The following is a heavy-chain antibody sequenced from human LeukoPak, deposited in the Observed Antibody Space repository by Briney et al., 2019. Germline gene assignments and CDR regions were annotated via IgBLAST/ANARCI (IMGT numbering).Heavy chain of an antibody. CDR3: SCSTDYYYCYGMDV. J-gene: IGHJ6*02. CDR2: IYYSGST. Sequence: SETLSLTCTVSGGSISSSSYYWGWIRQPPGKGLEWIGSIYYSGSTYYNPSLKSRVTISVDTSKNQFSLKLSSVAAADTAVYYCSCSTDYYYCYGMDVWGQGTTVTVSS. V-gene: IGHV4-39*01. D-gene: IGHD2-2*01. CDR1: GGSISSSSYY.